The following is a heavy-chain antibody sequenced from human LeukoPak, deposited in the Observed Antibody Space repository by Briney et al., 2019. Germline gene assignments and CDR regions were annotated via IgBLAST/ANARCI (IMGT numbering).Heavy chain of an antibody. CDR1: GGSISSYY. D-gene: IGHD3-16*01. V-gene: IGHV4-59*01. CDR3: ARDYGGDAFDI. CDR2: IYYSGST. J-gene: IGHJ3*02. Sequence: SETLSLTCTVSGGSISSYYWSWIRQPPGKGLEWIGYIYYSGSTNYNPSLKSRVTISVDTSKNQFSLKLSSVTAADTAVYYCARDYGGDAFDIWGQGTMVTVSS.